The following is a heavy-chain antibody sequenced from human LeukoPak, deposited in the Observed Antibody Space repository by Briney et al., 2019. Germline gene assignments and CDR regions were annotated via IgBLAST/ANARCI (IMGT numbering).Heavy chain of an antibody. Sequence: SGGSLRLSCAASGFTFSSYGMHWVRQAPGKGPEWVAFTRYDGSDKYYVDSVKGRFTISRDNSKNTLYLQMNSLRAEDTAMYFCAKDRHVWGYSYGQTFDYWGQGTLVIVSS. CDR2: TRYDGSDK. V-gene: IGHV3-30*02. CDR3: AKDRHVWGYSYGQTFDY. D-gene: IGHD5-18*01. CDR1: GFTFSSYG. J-gene: IGHJ4*02.